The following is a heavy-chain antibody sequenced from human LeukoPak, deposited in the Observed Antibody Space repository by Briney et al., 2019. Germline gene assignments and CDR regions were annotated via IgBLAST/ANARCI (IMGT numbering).Heavy chain of an antibody. Sequence: SETLSLTCAVSGGSISSSNRWSWVRQPPGKGLEWIGEIYHSGSTNYNPSLKSRVTISVDKSKNQFSLKLSSVTAADTAVYYCARTGGSGWYSRNYFDYWGQGTLVTVSS. CDR1: GGSISSSNR. D-gene: IGHD6-19*01. J-gene: IGHJ4*02. V-gene: IGHV4-4*02. CDR3: ARTGGSGWYSRNYFDY. CDR2: IYHSGST.